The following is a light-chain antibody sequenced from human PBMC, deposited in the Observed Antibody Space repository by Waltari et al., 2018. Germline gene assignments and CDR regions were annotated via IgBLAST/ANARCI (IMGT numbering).Light chain of an antibody. CDR2: EVT. CDR3: SSFTTSSTLLYV. V-gene: IGLV2-14*01. Sequence: QSALTQPASVSGSPGQSITISCTGTSSDVGAYDYVSWYQQQPGKAPKLIIYEVTNRPSGVSNRFSGSKSGNTASLTISGLQAEDEGDFYCSSFTTSSTLLYVFGTGTKVTVL. CDR1: SSDVGAYDY. J-gene: IGLJ1*01.